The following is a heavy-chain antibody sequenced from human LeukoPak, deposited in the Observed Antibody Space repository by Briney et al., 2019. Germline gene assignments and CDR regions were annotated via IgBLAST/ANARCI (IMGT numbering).Heavy chain of an antibody. CDR3: ARAPYSSSQPPYYYYMDV. V-gene: IGHV1-69*05. CDR2: IIPIFGTA. D-gene: IGHD6-6*01. J-gene: IGHJ6*03. CDR1: GGTFSSYA. Sequence: GAXVKVSCKASGGTFSSYAISWVRQAPGQGLEWMGRIIPIFGTANYAQKFQGRVTITTDESTSTAYMELSSLRSEDTAVYYCARAPYSSSQPPYYYYMDVWGKGTTVTVSS.